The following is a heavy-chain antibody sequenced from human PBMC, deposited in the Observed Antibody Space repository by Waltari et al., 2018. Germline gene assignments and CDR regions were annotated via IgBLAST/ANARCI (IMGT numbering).Heavy chain of an antibody. Sequence: QLQLQESGPGLVKPSETLSLTCSVSGGSIGTGTVYWGWIRQPPGKGLEWIGTIFDSGSTVDNPALDSRATISIDTSKNQFSLKVNSVTAADAAVYYCARHFPDYQTYHYGMDVWGQGTTVTVSS. V-gene: IGHV4-39*01. CDR3: ARHFPDYQTYHYGMDV. CDR1: GGSIGTGTVY. J-gene: IGHJ6*02. CDR2: IFDSGST. D-gene: IGHD4-17*01.